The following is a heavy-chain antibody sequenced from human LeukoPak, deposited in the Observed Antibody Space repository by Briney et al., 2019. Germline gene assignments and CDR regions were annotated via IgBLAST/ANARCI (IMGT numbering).Heavy chain of an antibody. J-gene: IGHJ3*02. D-gene: IGHD6-19*01. CDR1: GFTFDDYG. Sequence: GGSLRLSCAASGFTFDDYGMSWVRQAPGKGLEWVSSISSSSSYIYYADSVKGRFTISRDNAKNSLYLQMNSLRAEDTAVYYCARDRVAVAGISQDDAFDIWGQGTMVTVSS. V-gene: IGHV3-21*01. CDR3: ARDRVAVAGISQDDAFDI. CDR2: ISSSSSYI.